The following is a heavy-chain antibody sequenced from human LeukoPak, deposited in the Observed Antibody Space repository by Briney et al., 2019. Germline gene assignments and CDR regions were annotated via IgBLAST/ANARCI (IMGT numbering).Heavy chain of an antibody. CDR3: ATGYSSSWYTHYYYMDV. D-gene: IGHD6-13*01. V-gene: IGHV3-66*02. Sequence: PGGSLRLSCAASGFTVSSNYMSWVRQAPGKGLEWVSVIYSGGSTYYADSVKGRLTISRDNSKNTLYLQMNSLRAEDTAVYYCATGYSSSWYTHYYYMDVWGKGTTVTVSS. CDR1: GFTVSSNY. CDR2: IYSGGST. J-gene: IGHJ6*03.